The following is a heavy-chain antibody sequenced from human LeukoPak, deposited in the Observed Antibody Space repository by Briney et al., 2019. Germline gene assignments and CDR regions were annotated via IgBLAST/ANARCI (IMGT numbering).Heavy chain of an antibody. Sequence: PSETLSLTCTVSGASISSYYWTWIRQTPGKGLEWNGYMSYRGTTNYRTTNYNPSLRSRVTISEDTSQKQFFLELSSVTAADTAVYYCARGIADRYNWFDPWGQGILVTVSS. V-gene: IGHV4-59*12. J-gene: IGHJ5*02. CDR3: ARGIADRYNWFDP. CDR2: MSYRGTTNYRTT. D-gene: IGHD6-13*01. CDR1: GASISSYY.